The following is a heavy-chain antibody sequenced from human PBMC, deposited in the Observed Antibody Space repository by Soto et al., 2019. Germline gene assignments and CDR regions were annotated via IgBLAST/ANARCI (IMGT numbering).Heavy chain of an antibody. V-gene: IGHV3-23*01. D-gene: IGHD4-17*01. J-gene: IGHJ4*02. CDR3: ATPKLTRGDYLRPYYFDY. CDR1: GFTFSSYA. Sequence: EVQLLESGGGLVQPGGSLRLSCAASGFTFSSYAMSWVRQAPGKGLEWVSAISGSGGSTYYADSVKGRFTISRDNSKNTLYLPMNSLRAEDTAVYYCATPKLTRGDYLRPYYFDYWGQGTLVTVSS. CDR2: ISGSGGST.